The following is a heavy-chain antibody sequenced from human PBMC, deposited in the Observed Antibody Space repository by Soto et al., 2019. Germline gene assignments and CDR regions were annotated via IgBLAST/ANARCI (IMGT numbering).Heavy chain of an antibody. CDR3: ARKVPGSTTRPDYWYFDL. D-gene: IGHD3-10*01. V-gene: IGHV3-23*01. J-gene: IGHJ2*01. CDR2: ISGSGGST. Sequence: GGSLRLSCAASGFTFTNYAKSWVRQAPGKGLEWVSAISGSGGSTNHADSVKGRFTISRDNSRNTVTLQMNSLGADDTAVYYCARKVPGSTTRPDYWYFDLWGRGTLVTVSS. CDR1: GFTFTNYA.